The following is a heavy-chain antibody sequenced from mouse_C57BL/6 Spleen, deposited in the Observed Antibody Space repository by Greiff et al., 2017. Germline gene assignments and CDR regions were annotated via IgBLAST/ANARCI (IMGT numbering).Heavy chain of an antibody. D-gene: IGHD2-3*01. Sequence: QVQLQQPGAELVKPGASVKVSCKASGYTFTSYWMHWVKQRPGQGLEWIGRIHPSDSDTNYNQKFKGKATLTVDKSSSTAYMQLSSLTSEDAAVYYCAILGYIYDGYPYAMDYWGQGTSVTVSS. CDR3: AILGYIYDGYPYAMDY. CDR1: GYTFTSYW. J-gene: IGHJ4*01. CDR2: IHPSDSDT. V-gene: IGHV1-74*01.